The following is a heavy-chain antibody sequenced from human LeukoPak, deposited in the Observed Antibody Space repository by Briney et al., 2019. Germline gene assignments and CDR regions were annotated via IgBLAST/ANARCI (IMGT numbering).Heavy chain of an antibody. D-gene: IGHD2-21*01. CDR3: ARVAPWFDP. J-gene: IGHJ5*02. CDR2: IYYSGTT. Sequence: PSETLSLTCTVSGGSISSSRSYGCWIRQPPGKGLEWIGSIYYSGTTYYNPSLESRVTISVDTSKNQFSLKLSSVTAADTAVYYCARVAPWFDPWGQGTLVTVSS. V-gene: IGHV4-39*07. CDR1: GGSISSSRSY.